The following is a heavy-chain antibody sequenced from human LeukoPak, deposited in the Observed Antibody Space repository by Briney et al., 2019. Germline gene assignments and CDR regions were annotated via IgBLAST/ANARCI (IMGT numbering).Heavy chain of an antibody. V-gene: IGHV3-7*03. CDR1: GLTFSISW. CDR2: IKEDGSQK. J-gene: IGHJ3*02. D-gene: IGHD5-18*01. CDR3: ARDRGYKAFDI. Sequence: HPGGSLRLTCAASGLTFSISWMTWVRQAPGKGLEWVADIKEDGSQKFHVDSVKGRFTISRDNAKNSLYLQMNSLKVEDTAIYYCARDRGYKAFDIWGQGTMVTVSS.